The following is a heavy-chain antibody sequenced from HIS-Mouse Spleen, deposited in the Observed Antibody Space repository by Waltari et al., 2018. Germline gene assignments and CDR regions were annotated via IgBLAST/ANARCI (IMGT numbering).Heavy chain of an antibody. J-gene: IGHJ4*02. CDR2: IYHSGST. CDR3: AGLWE. D-gene: IGHD1-26*01. CDR1: GYSISSGYY. Sequence: QVQLQESGPGLVKPSETLSLTCTVPGYSISSGYYWGRSRQPPGKGLEWIGSIYHSGSTYYNPSLKSRVTISVDTSKNQFSLKLSSVTAADTAVYYCAGLWEWGQGTLVTVSS. V-gene: IGHV4-38-2*02.